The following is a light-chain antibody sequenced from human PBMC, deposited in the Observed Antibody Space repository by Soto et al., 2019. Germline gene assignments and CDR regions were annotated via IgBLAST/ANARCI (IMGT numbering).Light chain of an antibody. V-gene: IGKV3-11*01. CDR3: RQCSNWPPT. CDR1: ESVSRC. J-gene: IGKJ1*01. CDR2: DAT. Sequence: ESVLTQSPATLSLSPGERATLSCRASESVSRCLAWYQQKPGQAPRLLIYDATNRATGIPARFSGSGSGTDFTLTISSLEPEDFALYFCRQCSNWPPTFGQGTKVGIK.